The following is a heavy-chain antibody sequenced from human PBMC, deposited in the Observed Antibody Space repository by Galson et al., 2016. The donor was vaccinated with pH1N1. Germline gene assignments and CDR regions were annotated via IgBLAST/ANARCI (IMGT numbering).Heavy chain of an antibody. CDR3: ARIQGSSELGYYFDY. J-gene: IGHJ4*02. D-gene: IGHD6-6*01. CDR1: GYTFTSYD. CDR2: MNPNSGNT. V-gene: IGHV1-8*02. Sequence: SVKVSCKASGYTFTSYDINWVRQATGQGLEWMGWMNPNSGNTGYAQQFQGRVTMNRNTYISTAYMELSSLISKDTAVYYGARIQGSSELGYYFDYWGQGTLVTVSS.